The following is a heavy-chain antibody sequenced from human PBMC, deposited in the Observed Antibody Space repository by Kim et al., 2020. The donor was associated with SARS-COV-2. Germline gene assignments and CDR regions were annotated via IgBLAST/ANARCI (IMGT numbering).Heavy chain of an antibody. Sequence: GESLKISCKASGYIFTNYWIGWVRQMSGKGLEWMGIILPGDSDTTYSPTFQGQVTISADRSINTAYLQWTSLKASDTAMYYCARLRNLNDADMDVWGQGTTVTVSS. V-gene: IGHV5-51*01. D-gene: IGHD1-1*01. CDR2: ILPGDSDT. J-gene: IGHJ6*02. CDR1: GYIFTNYW. CDR3: ARLRNLNDADMDV.